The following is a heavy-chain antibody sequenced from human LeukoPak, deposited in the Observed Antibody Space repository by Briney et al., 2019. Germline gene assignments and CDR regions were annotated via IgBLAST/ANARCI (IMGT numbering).Heavy chain of an antibody. J-gene: IGHJ6*02. CDR3: ARRYSSSWSNGMDV. Sequence: GASVKVSCKASGYTFTSYDINWVRQATGQGLEWMGWMNPNSGNTGYAQKFQGRVTMTRNTSISTAYMELSSLRSEDTAVYYCARRYSSSWSNGMDVWGQGTTVTVSS. CDR1: GYTFTSYD. CDR2: MNPNSGNT. D-gene: IGHD6-13*01. V-gene: IGHV1-8*01.